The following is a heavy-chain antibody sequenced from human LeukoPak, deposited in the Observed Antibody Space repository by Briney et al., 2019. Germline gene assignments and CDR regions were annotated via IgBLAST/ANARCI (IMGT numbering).Heavy chain of an antibody. V-gene: IGHV6-1*01. Sequence: SQTLSLTCAVSGDTFSSNSTAWNWIRQSPSRGLEWLVRTYYRSKWYNDYAVSVKSRITINPDTSKNQFSLQLNSVTPEDTAVYYCARLLLSAARVGWFDPWGQGTLVTVSS. CDR1: GDTFSSNSTA. CDR2: TYYRSKWYN. CDR3: ARLLLSAARVGWFDP. D-gene: IGHD2/OR15-2a*01. J-gene: IGHJ5*02.